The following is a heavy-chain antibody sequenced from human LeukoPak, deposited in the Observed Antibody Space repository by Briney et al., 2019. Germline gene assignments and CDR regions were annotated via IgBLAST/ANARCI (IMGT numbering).Heavy chain of an antibody. Sequence: GGSLRLSCAASGFTVSSNYMSWVRQAPGKGLEWVSVIYSGGSTYYANSVKGRFTISRDNSKNTLYLQMNSLRAEDTAVYYCASPILTGYYKSDYWGQGTLVTVSS. D-gene: IGHD3-9*01. CDR1: GFTVSSNY. V-gene: IGHV3-66*01. CDR2: IYSGGST. CDR3: ASPILTGYYKSDY. J-gene: IGHJ4*02.